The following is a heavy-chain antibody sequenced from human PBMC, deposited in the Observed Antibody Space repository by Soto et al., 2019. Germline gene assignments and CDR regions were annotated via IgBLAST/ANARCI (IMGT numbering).Heavy chain of an antibody. CDR2: ISWNSVTV. J-gene: IGHJ4*02. CDR3: AKYPYGSGNYHFDY. V-gene: IGHV3-9*01. CDR1: GFTFDDYD. D-gene: IGHD3-10*01. Sequence: GGSLRLSCAASGFTFDDYDMHWVRQAPGKGLEWVSGISWNSVTVDYADSVKGRFTISRDNAKNSLYLQMNCLRAEDTALYYCAKYPYGSGNYHFDYWGQGTLVTVSS.